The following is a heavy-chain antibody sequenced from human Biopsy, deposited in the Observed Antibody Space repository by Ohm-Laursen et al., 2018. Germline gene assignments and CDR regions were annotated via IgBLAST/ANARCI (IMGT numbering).Heavy chain of an antibody. J-gene: IGHJ5*02. CDR2: IYNTETT. CDR3: ARHPTGFWFDP. CDR1: GGSISSSTTYY. V-gene: IGHV4-39*01. Sequence: PSDTLSLTCTVSGGSISSSTTYYWARLRQPPGKGLEWIGSIYNTETTFYNPSLKSRVTISVDTSTNQFSLKVSSVTAADTALYFCARHPTGFWFDPWGHGTLVTVSS.